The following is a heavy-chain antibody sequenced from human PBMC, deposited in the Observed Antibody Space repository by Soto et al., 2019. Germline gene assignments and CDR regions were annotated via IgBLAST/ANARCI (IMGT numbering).Heavy chain of an antibody. Sequence: SETLSLSCTVSGGSISSYYWSWIRQLPGKGLEWIGYIYYSGSTNYNPSLKSRVTISVDTSKNQFSLKLSSVTAADTAVYYCARVSGSGWYQDAGDIWGQGTMVTVS. CDR3: ARVSGSGWYQDAGDI. CDR2: IYYSGST. D-gene: IGHD6-19*01. V-gene: IGHV4-59*01. CDR1: GGSISSYY. J-gene: IGHJ3*02.